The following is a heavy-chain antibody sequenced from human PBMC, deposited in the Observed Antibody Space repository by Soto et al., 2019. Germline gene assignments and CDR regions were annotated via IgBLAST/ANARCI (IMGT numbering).Heavy chain of an antibody. Sequence: QVQLVESGGGVVQPGRSLRLSCAASGFTFSSYAMHWVRQAPGKGLEWVAVISYDGSNKYYADSVKGRFTISRDNSKNTLYLQMNSLRAEDTAVYYCARDARSEAAFDIWGQGTMVTVSS. J-gene: IGHJ3*02. CDR3: ARDARSEAAFDI. CDR2: ISYDGSNK. CDR1: GFTFSSYA. V-gene: IGHV3-30-3*01. D-gene: IGHD1-26*01.